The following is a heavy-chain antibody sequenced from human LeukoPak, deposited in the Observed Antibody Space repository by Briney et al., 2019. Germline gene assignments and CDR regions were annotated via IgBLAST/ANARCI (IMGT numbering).Heavy chain of an antibody. V-gene: IGHV4-59*12. CDR2: IYYSGST. CDR3: ARLPGYYYGSGSYRAHYGMDV. Sequence: PSETLSLTCTVSGGSISSYYWSWIRQPPGKGLEWIGYIYYSGSTNYNPSLKSRVTISVDTSKNQFSLKLSSVTAADTAVYYCARLPGYYYGSGSYRAHYGMDVWGQGTTVTVSS. D-gene: IGHD3-10*01. J-gene: IGHJ6*02. CDR1: GGSISSYY.